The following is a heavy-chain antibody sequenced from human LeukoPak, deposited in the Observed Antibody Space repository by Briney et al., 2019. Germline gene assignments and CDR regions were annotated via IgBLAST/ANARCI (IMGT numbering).Heavy chain of an antibody. CDR1: GLTFSNYN. CDR3: ARDLGLDGD. CDR2: ISRGRTTI. V-gene: IGHV3-48*01. J-gene: IGHJ4*02. D-gene: IGHD1-1*01. Sequence: GGSLRFSVAAPGLTFSNYNMTWVRRPPGKGRKWVSYISRGRTTIYYADSVKGRFTISRDNAKNSLYLQMNSLRAEDTTVYYCARDLGLDGDWGQGTLVTVSS.